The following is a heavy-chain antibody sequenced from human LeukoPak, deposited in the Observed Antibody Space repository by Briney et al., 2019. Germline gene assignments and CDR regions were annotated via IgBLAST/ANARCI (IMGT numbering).Heavy chain of an antibody. D-gene: IGHD3-10*01. CDR2: ISAYNGNT. Sequence: ASVKVSCKASGYTFTSYGISWVRQAPGQGLEWMEWISAYNGNTNYAQKLQGRVTMTTDTSTSTAYMELRSLRSDDTAVYYCARGNYGTPSWWFDPWGQGTLVTVSS. CDR3: ARGNYGTPSWWFDP. J-gene: IGHJ5*02. CDR1: GYTFTSYG. V-gene: IGHV1-18*01.